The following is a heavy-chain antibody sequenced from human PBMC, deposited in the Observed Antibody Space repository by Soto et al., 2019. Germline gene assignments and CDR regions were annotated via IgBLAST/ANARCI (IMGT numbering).Heavy chain of an antibody. CDR2: ISSSGSTI. J-gene: IGHJ6*02. Sequence: GGSLRLSCAASGFTFSDYYMSWIRQAPGKGLEWVSYISSSGSTIYYADSVKGRFTISGDNAKNSLYLQRNSLRAEDTAVYYCARDRVEWLLTYYYYYGMDVWGQGTTVTVSS. CDR1: GFTFSDYY. CDR3: ARDRVEWLLTYYYYYGMDV. V-gene: IGHV3-11*01. D-gene: IGHD3-3*01.